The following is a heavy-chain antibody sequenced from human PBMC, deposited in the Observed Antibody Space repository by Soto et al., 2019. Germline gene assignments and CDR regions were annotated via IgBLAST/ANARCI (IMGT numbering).Heavy chain of an antibody. CDR2: IGTAGDT. CDR1: GFTFSSYG. CDR3: AKSQEIGTHFFDS. Sequence: RGSLRLSCAASGFTFSSYGMHWVRQAPGKGLEWVSSIGTAGDTYYAVSVKGRFTISRDNAKNSLSLQMNSLGAGDMAVYFCAKSQEIGTHFFDSWGQGTQVTVSS. D-gene: IGHD6-13*01. V-gene: IGHV3-13*01. J-gene: IGHJ4*02.